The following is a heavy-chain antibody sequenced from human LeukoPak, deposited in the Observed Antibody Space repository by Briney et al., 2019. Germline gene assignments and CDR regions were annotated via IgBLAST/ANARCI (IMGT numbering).Heavy chain of an antibody. J-gene: IGHJ4*02. D-gene: IGHD2-2*01. CDR3: AKTRYCSSTSCYDY. V-gene: IGHV3-23*01. Sequence: GGSLRLSCAASGFTFSSYAMSWVRQAPGKGLEWVSAISGSGGSTYYADSVKGRFTISRDNSKNTLYLQMNGLRAEDTAVYYCAKTRYCSSTSCYDYWGQGTLVTVSS. CDR1: GFTFSSYA. CDR2: ISGSGGST.